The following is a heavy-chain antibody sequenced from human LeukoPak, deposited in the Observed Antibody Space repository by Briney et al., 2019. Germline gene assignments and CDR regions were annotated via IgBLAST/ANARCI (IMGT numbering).Heavy chain of an antibody. Sequence: SYAVPVTCSVCGSSIGNYYWSWIRQSPGKELEGMGYIYSTGSTDYNPSLKSRVTISVETTKNPFSLRLSSVTAADTAVYFCARHEGLARPFDYWGQGTLVPVSS. V-gene: IGHV4-59*08. CDR3: ARHEGLARPFDY. D-gene: IGHD6-19*01. J-gene: IGHJ4*02. CDR1: GSSIGNYY. CDR2: IYSTGST.